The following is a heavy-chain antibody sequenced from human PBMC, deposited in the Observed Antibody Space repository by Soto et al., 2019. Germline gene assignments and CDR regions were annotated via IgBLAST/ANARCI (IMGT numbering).Heavy chain of an antibody. CDR3: ARAESDYDILTGQLDY. Sequence: GGSLRLSCAASGFTLSSYGMHWVRQAPGKGLEWVAVIWYDGSNKYYADSVKGRFTISRDNSKNTLYLQMNSLRAEDTAVYYCARAESDYDILTGQLDYWGQGTLVTVSS. CDR2: IWYDGSNK. CDR1: GFTLSSYG. J-gene: IGHJ4*02. D-gene: IGHD3-9*01. V-gene: IGHV3-33*01.